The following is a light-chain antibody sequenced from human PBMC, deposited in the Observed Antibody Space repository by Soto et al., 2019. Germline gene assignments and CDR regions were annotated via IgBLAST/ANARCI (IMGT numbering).Light chain of an antibody. CDR1: QSVSSN. J-gene: IGKJ5*01. Sequence: QSPATLSVSKREGATLSCRASQSVSSNLAWYQQKPGQAPRLLIYGASSRATGIPDRFSGSGSGTDFTLTISSLEPEDFAVYYCQQYGSLPITFGQGTRLEI. V-gene: IGKV3-20*01. CDR2: GAS. CDR3: QQYGSLPIT.